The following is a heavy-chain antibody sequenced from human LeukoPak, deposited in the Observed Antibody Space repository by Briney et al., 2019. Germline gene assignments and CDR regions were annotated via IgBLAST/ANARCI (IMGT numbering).Heavy chain of an antibody. CDR3: ARGVNCGGDCYRDYYGIDV. D-gene: IGHD2-21*02. Sequence: GASVKVSCKASGYTFTSYGISWVRQAPGQGLEWMGRIIPILGIANYAQKFQGRVTITADKSTSTAYMELSSLRSEDTAVYYCARGVNCGGDCYRDYYGIDVWGQGTTVTVSS. CDR1: GYTFTSYG. CDR2: IIPILGIA. J-gene: IGHJ6*02. V-gene: IGHV1-69*04.